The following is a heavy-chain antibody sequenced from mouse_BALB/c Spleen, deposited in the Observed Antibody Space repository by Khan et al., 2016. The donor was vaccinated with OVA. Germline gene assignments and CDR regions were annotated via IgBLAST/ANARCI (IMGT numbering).Heavy chain of an antibody. CDR1: GYTFTYYV. CDR2: IYPGSDNA. CDR3: ARGDGYYVYFDY. Sequence: QVQLQQSGPELVKPGASVTMSCTASGYTFTYYVITWVKQRTGQGLEWIGEIYPGSDNAYYTERFTGKATLTADKSSNTTHMQLSSLTSEDSAVYFGARGDGYYVYFDYWGQGTTLTVSS. D-gene: IGHD2-3*01. J-gene: IGHJ2*01. V-gene: IGHV1-81*01.